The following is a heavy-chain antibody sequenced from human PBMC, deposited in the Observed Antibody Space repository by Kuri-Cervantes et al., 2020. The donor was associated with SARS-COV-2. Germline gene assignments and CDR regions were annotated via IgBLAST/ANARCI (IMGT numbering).Heavy chain of an antibody. J-gene: IGHJ2*01. CDR1: GGSISSGDYY. D-gene: IGHD6-13*01. V-gene: IGHV4-30-4*02. CDR2: IYYSGST. Sequence: SETLSLTCTVSGGSISSGDYYWSWIRQPPGKGPEWIGYIYYSGSTYYNPSLKSRVTISVDTSKNQFSLKLSSVTAADTAVYYCARAAAGNWYFDLWGRGTLVTVSS. CDR3: ARAAAGNWYFDL.